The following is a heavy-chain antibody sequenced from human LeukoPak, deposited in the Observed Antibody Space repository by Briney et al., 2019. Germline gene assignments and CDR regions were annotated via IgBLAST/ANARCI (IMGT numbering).Heavy chain of an antibody. D-gene: IGHD6-13*01. V-gene: IGHV5-51*01. CDR2: IFPGDSDT. CDR3: ARQSQYSSSWYRKDFDY. J-gene: IGHJ4*02. Sequence: GESLKISCKGSGYSFTSYWIGWVRQMPGKGLEWMGIIFPGDSDTRYSPSFQGQVTISADKSISTAYLQWSSLKASDTATYYCARQSQYSSSWYRKDFDYWGQGTLLTVSS. CDR1: GYSFTSYW.